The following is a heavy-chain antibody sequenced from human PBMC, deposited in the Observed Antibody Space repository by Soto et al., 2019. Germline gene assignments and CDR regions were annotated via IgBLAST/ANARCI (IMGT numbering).Heavy chain of an antibody. V-gene: IGHV4-59*02. D-gene: IGHD3-3*01. CDR1: GGSVSTYY. CDR3: ARDGVGPFDY. CDR2: TSYSGNT. J-gene: IGHJ4*02. Sequence: QVQLQESGPGLLKPSGTLSLTCTISGGSVSTYYWSWIRQPPGKELEWIGLTSYSGNTNYNPSLKSRVAMAVDTSKNQFSLTLSSVTAADTAVYYCARDGVGPFDYWGQGTLVTVSS.